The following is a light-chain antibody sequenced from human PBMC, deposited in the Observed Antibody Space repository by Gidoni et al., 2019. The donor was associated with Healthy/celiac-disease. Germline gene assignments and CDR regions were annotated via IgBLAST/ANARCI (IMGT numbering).Light chain of an antibody. CDR1: RLGDKC. CDR3: QAWDSNAEF. V-gene: IGLV3-1*01. CDR2: QDT. J-gene: IGLJ1*01. Sequence: SYDLTQPPSVSVSPGQTASITCSGDRLGDKCTYWYQHKSGQSPVLVMYQDTKRPSGIPERFSGSNAGNTATLTISGTQTLDEADYYCQAWDSNAEFFGTGTKVIVL.